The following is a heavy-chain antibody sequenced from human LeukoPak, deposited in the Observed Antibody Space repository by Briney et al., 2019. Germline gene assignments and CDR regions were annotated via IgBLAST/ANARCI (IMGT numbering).Heavy chain of an antibody. V-gene: IGHV3-49*04. Sequence: GGSLRLYCTASGFTFGAYRMSWVRQAPGEGLEWVGFIRKKAYGATTEYAASVKGRFTISRDDSKSIAYLQMNSLKTEDTAVYYCARDDSPDDYWGQGTLVTVSS. CDR3: ARDDSPDDY. CDR1: GFTFGAYR. CDR2: IRKKAYGATT. J-gene: IGHJ4*02. D-gene: IGHD3-22*01.